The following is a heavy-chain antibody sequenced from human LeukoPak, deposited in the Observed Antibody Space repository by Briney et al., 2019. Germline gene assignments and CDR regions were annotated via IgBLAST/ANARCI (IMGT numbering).Heavy chain of an antibody. CDR3: AKEEEVVVPATPYLRMPDY. V-gene: IGHV1-2*02. CDR1: GYTFTGYY. Sequence: ASVKVSCKASGYTFTGYYMHWVRQAPGQGLEWMGWINPNSGGTNYAQTFQGRVTMTRDTSINTAYMELSGLTSGDTAVYFCAKEEEVVVPATPYLRMPDYWGQGTLVTVSS. CDR2: INPNSGGT. D-gene: IGHD2-15*01. J-gene: IGHJ4*02.